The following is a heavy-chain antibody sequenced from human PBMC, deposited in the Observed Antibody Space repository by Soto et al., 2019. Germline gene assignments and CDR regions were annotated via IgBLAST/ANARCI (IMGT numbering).Heavy chain of an antibody. CDR3: AFGNLSYYFDY. J-gene: IGHJ4*02. D-gene: IGHD3-16*01. CDR2: IWYDGSDK. CDR1: GFAFSSFG. V-gene: IGHV3-33*01. Sequence: LRLSCAASGFAFSSFGMHWVRQAPGKGLEWVAIIWYDGSDKYYADSVKGRFTISRDNSKNTLYLQMNSLRAEDTAVYHCAFGNLSYYFDYWGQGTPVTVSS.